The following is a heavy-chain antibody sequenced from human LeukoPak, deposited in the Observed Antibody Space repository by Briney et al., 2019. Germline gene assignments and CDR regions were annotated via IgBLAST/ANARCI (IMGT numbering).Heavy chain of an antibody. CDR2: IYTSGST. V-gene: IGHV4-61*02. D-gene: IGHD6-13*01. Sequence: SETLSLTCTVSGGSISSGSYYWSWIRQPAGKGLEWIGRIYTSGSTNYNPSLKSRVTMSVDTSKNQFSLKLSSVTAADTAVYYCARDVVAAAGTWDYWGQGTLVTVSS. CDR1: GGSISSGSYY. J-gene: IGHJ4*02. CDR3: ARDVVAAAGTWDY.